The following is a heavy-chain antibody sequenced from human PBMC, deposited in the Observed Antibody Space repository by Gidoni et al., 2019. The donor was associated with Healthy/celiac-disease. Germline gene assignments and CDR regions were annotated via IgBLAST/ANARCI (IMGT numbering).Heavy chain of an antibody. V-gene: IGHV3-23*01. Sequence: EVQLLESGGGLVQPGGSLRLSCSASGFNFSSYAMSWVRQAPGKGLEWVSAISGSGGSTYYEESVKGRFTISRDNSKNTLYLQMNSLRAEDTAVYYCAKFSIFGVVTASYFDYWGQGTLVTVSS. J-gene: IGHJ4*02. D-gene: IGHD3-3*01. CDR1: GFNFSSYA. CDR2: ISGSGGST. CDR3: AKFSIFGVVTASYFDY.